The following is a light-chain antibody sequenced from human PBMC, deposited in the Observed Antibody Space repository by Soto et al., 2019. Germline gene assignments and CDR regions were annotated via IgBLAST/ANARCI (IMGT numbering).Light chain of an antibody. J-gene: IGKJ1*01. CDR1: LSISTW. CDR2: KAS. Sequence: DIQMTQSPSTLSASVGDRVTITCRASLSISTWLAWYQQKPGKAPKLLIYKASSLESGVPSRFSGSGSGTEFTLTISSLQPDDFATYYCQLYNSYPWTFGQGTKVEIK. CDR3: QLYNSYPWT. V-gene: IGKV1-5*03.